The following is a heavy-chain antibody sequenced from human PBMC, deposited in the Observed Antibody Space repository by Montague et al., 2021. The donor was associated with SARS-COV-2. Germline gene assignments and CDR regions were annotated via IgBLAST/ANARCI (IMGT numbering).Heavy chain of an antibody. D-gene: IGHD3-9*01. CDR3: ARMRFFDWPPHYYMDV. V-gene: IGHV4-39*07. J-gene: IGHJ6*03. Sequence: SETLSLTCTVSGGSISSSSHYWGWIRQPPGKGLEWIGSIYYSGSTYYNPSLKSRVTISVDTSKNQVSLKLSSVTAADTAVYYCARMRFFDWPPHYYMDVWGKGTTVTVSS. CDR2: IYYSGST. CDR1: GGSISSSSHY.